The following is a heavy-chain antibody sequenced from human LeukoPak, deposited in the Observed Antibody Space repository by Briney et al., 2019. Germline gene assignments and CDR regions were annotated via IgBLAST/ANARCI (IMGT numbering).Heavy chain of an antibody. J-gene: IGHJ6*03. D-gene: IGHD6-13*01. CDR1: GGTFSSYA. CDR2: IIPIFGTA. V-gene: IGHV1-69*06. Sequence: SVKVSCKASGGTFSSYAISWVRQAPGQGLEWMGGIIPIFGTANYAQKFQGRVRITADKSTSTAYMELSSLRSEDTAVYYCARNGYMGGGYYYMDVWGKGTTVTVSS. CDR3: ARNGYMGGGYYYMDV.